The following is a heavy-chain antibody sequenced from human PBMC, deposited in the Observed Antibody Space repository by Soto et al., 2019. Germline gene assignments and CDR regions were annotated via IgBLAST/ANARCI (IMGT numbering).Heavy chain of an antibody. V-gene: IGHV3-15*01. CDR2: IKSKTDGGTT. D-gene: IGHD5-18*01. CDR1: GFTFSNAW. Sequence: GGSLRLSCAASGFTFSNAWMSWVRQAPGKGLEWVGRIKSKTDGGTTDYAAPVKGRFTISRDDSKNTLYLQMNSLKTEDTAVYYCTTDNVDTAMVDYWGQGTLVTVSS. CDR3: TTDNVDTAMVDY. J-gene: IGHJ4*02.